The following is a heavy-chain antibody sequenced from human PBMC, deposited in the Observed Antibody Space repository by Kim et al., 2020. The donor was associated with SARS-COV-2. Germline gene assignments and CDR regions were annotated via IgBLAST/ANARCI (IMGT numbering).Heavy chain of an antibody. CDR1: GYTFTSYA. CDR3: ASSFLVFGYYYYGMDV. CDR2: INSGNGNT. V-gene: IGHV1-3*01. Sequence: ASVKVSCKASGYTFTSYAMHLVRQAPGQRLEWMGWINSGNGNTKYSQKFQGRVTITRDTSASTAYMELGSLRSEDTAVYYCASSFLVFGYYYYGMDVWGQGTTVT. J-gene: IGHJ6*02. D-gene: IGHD3-10*01.